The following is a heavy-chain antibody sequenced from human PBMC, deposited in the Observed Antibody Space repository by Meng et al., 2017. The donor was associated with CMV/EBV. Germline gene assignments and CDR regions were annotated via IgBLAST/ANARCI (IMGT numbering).Heavy chain of an antibody. V-gene: IGHV3-23*01. J-gene: IGHJ4*02. D-gene: IGHD3-16*02. Sequence: CAVSGLTFSNYGMSWVRQAPGKGLEWVSTISGSGDTTYYVDSVKGRFTISRDNSRNTLYLQMNSLRAEDTAVYYCTVKITFGGVIPARWGQGTLVTVSS. CDR3: TVKITFGGVIPAR. CDR1: GLTFSNYG. CDR2: ISGSGDTT.